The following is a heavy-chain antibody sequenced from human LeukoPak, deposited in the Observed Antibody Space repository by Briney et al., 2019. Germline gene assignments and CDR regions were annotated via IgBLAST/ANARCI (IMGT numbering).Heavy chain of an antibody. D-gene: IGHD6-13*01. CDR2: ISGIGGST. CDR3: AKEGGDSHLDY. V-gene: IGHV3-23*01. CDR1: GFTFSSYA. J-gene: IGHJ4*02. Sequence: GGSLRLSCAASGFTFSSYAMHWVRQAPREGLEWVSAISGIGGSTYYTDSVKGRFTISRDNSKNTLYLQMNSLRADDTALYCCAKEGGDSHLDYWGQGTLVTVSS.